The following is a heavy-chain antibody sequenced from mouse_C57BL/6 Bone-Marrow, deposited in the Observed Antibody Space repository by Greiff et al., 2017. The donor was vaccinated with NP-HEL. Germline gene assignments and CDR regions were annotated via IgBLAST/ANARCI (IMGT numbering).Heavy chain of an antibody. CDR1: GYTFTSYW. CDR3: ARRGNGVDSSGLFAY. J-gene: IGHJ3*01. D-gene: IGHD3-2*02. Sequence: QVQLQQPGAELVRPGSSVKLSCKASGYTFTSYWMHWVKQRPIQGLEWIGNIDPSDSETHYNQKFKDKATLTVDKSSSTAYMQLSSLTSEDSAVYYCARRGNGVDSSGLFAYWGQGTLVTVSA. CDR2: IDPSDSET. V-gene: IGHV1-52*01.